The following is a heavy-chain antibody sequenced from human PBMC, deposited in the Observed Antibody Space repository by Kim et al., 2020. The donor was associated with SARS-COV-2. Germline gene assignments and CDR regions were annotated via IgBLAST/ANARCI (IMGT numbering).Heavy chain of an antibody. D-gene: IGHD6-13*01. V-gene: IGHV1-24*01. CDR1: GYTLTELS. J-gene: IGHJ6*02. CDR2: FDPEDGEI. Sequence: ASVKVSCKVSGYTLTELSMHWVRQAPGKGLEWMGGFDPEDGEIIYAQKFQGRVTMTEDTSTDTAYMELSSLRSEDTAVYYCATDKGYSSSGWWGGDYYGMDVWGQGTTVTVSS. CDR3: ATDKGYSSSGWWGGDYYGMDV.